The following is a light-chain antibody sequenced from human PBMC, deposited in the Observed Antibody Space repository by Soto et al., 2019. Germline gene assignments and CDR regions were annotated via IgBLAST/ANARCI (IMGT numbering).Light chain of an antibody. CDR3: SSYTSGSTYVV. Sequence: QSALTQPASVSGSPGQSITIYCTGTSSDVGGYNYVSWYQQHPGKAPKLMIYDVSNRPSGVSNRFSGSKSGNTASLTISGLQAEDEADYYCSSYTSGSTYVVFGGGTKVTVL. V-gene: IGLV2-14*01. CDR1: SSDVGGYNY. J-gene: IGLJ2*01. CDR2: DVS.